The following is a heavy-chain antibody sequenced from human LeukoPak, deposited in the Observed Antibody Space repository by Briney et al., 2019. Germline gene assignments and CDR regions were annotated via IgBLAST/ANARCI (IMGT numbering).Heavy chain of an antibody. D-gene: IGHD3-3*01. Sequence: ASVKVSCKASGYTFTSYDINWVRQATGQGLEWMGWMNPNSGNTGYAQKFQGRVTMTRNTSISTAYMELSSLRSEDTAVYYCARVQFLEWVSNNWFDPWGQGTLVTVSS. CDR1: GYTFTSYD. CDR2: MNPNSGNT. CDR3: ARVQFLEWVSNNWFDP. J-gene: IGHJ5*02. V-gene: IGHV1-8*01.